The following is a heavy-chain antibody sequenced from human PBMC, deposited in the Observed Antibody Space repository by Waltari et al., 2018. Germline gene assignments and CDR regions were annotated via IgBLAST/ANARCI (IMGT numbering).Heavy chain of an antibody. V-gene: IGHV3-30*02. CDR2: IRHDGSNK. Sequence: QAQLVESGGGVVQPGGSLRLSCAASGFTFNKFDMHWVRQTPGKGLEWLAFIRHDGSNKNYVDSVRGRFTISRDNSKNMLYLQMNNLREEDTAVYSCAAFGGGALDFWGQGTPVTASS. CDR3: AAFGGGALDF. D-gene: IGHD3-10*01. CDR1: GFTFNKFD. J-gene: IGHJ4*02.